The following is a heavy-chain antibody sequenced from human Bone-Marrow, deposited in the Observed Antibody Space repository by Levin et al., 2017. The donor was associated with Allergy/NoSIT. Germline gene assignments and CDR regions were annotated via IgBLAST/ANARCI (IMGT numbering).Heavy chain of an antibody. CDR3: ARRDRGNYDILTGYSTGGYFDY. V-gene: IGHV4-39*01. CDR1: GGSISSSSYY. Sequence: PSETLSLTCTVSGGSISSSSYYWGWIRQPPGKGLEWIGSIYYSGSTYYNPSLKSRVTISVDTSKNQFSLKLSSVTAADTAVYYCARRDRGNYDILTGYSTGGYFDYWGQGTLVTVSS. J-gene: IGHJ4*02. CDR2: IYYSGST. D-gene: IGHD3-9*01.